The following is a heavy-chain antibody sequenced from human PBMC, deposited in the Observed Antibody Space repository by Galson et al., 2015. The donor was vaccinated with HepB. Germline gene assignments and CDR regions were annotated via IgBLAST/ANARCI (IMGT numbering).Heavy chain of an antibody. J-gene: IGHJ4*02. D-gene: IGHD3-10*01. CDR1: GFTFSDYG. V-gene: IGHV3-48*02. CDR3: ARGLYGSGTYTFDY. CDR2: ITSSGTTM. Sequence: SLRLSCAASGFTFSDYGINWVRQGPGKGLEWVSYITSSGTTMYYADSVKGRFTISRDNAKNSLYLQMNSLRDEDTAVYYCARGLYGSGTYTFDYWGQGTLVTVAS.